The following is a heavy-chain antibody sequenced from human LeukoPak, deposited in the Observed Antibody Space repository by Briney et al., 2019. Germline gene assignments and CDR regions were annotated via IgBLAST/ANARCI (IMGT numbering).Heavy chain of an antibody. Sequence: SETLSLTCTVSGGSISSYYWSWIRQPPGKGLEWIGYIYYSGSTNYNPSLKSRVTISVDTSKNQFSLKLSSVTAADTAVYYCARQEGWPRNWFDPWGQGTLVTVSS. CDR3: ARQEGWPRNWFDP. CDR2: IYYSGST. V-gene: IGHV4-59*08. J-gene: IGHJ5*02. CDR1: GGSISSYY. D-gene: IGHD2-15*01.